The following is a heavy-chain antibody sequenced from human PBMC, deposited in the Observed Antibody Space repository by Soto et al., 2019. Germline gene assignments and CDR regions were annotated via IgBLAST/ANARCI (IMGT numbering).Heavy chain of an antibody. CDR2: ISGSGDST. D-gene: IGHD4-17*01. J-gene: IGHJ3*02. Sequence: PGWSLRLSCASSGFTFITYAMSWVRQAPGKGLEWVSAISGSGDSTYSADSVRGRFTISRDNSINTLYLQMNNLGYEDTAVYYCARPRGYGVFDAYDIWGQGTMVTVSS. CDR3: ARPRGYGVFDAYDI. V-gene: IGHV3-23*01. CDR1: GFTFITYA.